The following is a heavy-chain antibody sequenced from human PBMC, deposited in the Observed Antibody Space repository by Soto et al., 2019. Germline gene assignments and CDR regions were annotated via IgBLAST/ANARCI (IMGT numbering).Heavy chain of an antibody. V-gene: IGHV1-2*02. D-gene: IGHD7-27*01. Sequence: ASVKVSCKASGYTFTGYYIHWVRQAPGQGLEWMGSISPHSGGPNYAQRFQGRVTMTRDTSMTTVYMEMSGLTSDDTAVYYCAREEQTGANYYLDYWGPGTLVTVPQ. CDR2: ISPHSGGP. J-gene: IGHJ4*02. CDR3: AREEQTGANYYLDY. CDR1: GYTFTGYY.